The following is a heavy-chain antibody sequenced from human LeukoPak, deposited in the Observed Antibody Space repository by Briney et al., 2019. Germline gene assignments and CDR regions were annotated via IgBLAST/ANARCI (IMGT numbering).Heavy chain of an antibody. Sequence: GASVKVSCKASGYTFTGYYMHWLRQAPGQGLEWMGRINPNSGGTNYAQKFQGRVTMTRDTSISTAYMELSRLRSDDTAVYYCARGFHSSSWYYFDYWGQGTLVTVSS. D-gene: IGHD6-13*01. CDR1: GYTFTGYY. V-gene: IGHV1-2*06. CDR2: INPNSGGT. J-gene: IGHJ4*02. CDR3: ARGFHSSSWYYFDY.